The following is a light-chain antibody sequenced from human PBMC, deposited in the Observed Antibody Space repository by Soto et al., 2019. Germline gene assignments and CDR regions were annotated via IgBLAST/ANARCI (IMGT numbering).Light chain of an antibody. CDR2: LGS. J-gene: IGKJ5*01. V-gene: IGKV2-28*01. Sequence: DIVMTQSPLSLPVTPGEPASISCRSSQSLLHNNGYNYLDWYLQKPGQSPQLLIYLGSNRASGAPDRFSGSGSGTDFTLQISRVEAEDVGVYYCMQALQTPSFGQATRLEIK. CDR1: QSLLHNNGYNY. CDR3: MQALQTPS.